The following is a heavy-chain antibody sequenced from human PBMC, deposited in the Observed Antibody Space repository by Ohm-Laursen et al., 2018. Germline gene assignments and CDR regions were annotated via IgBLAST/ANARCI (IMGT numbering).Heavy chain of an antibody. D-gene: IGHD3-16*01. J-gene: IGHJ2*01. CDR2: MYYSGST. CDR3: ARDWSNDYCHFDL. Sequence: PSDTLSLTCTVSGGSISSSSYYWGWIRQPPGKRLEWIGTMYYSGSTYYNPSLKSRVTISVDTSKNQFSLMLTSVTAADTAVYYCARDWSNDYCHFDLWGRGTLVSVST. V-gene: IGHV4-39*02. CDR1: GGSISSSSYY.